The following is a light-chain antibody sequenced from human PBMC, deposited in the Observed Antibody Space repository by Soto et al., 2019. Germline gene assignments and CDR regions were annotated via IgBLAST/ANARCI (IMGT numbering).Light chain of an antibody. J-gene: IGLJ7*01. CDR2: EVN. V-gene: IGLV2-11*01. CDR1: GSDVGDSSH. CDR3: KSYAGSNTYV. Sequence: QSALTQPRSVSGSPGQSVTISCTATGSDVGDSSHVSWYQLHPGKAPKLMIYEVNNRPSGVPDRFSGSKSGSTASLTISGLQAEDEADYFCKSYAGSNTYVFGSGTQLTVL.